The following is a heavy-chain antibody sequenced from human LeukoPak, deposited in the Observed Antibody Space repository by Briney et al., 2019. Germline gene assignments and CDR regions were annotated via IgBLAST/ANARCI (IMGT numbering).Heavy chain of an antibody. CDR1: GFTFSNYW. V-gene: IGHV3-7*03. CDR3: VRDRGYDILTGYNYYFDF. J-gene: IGHJ4*02. D-gene: IGHD3-9*01. Sequence: PGGSLRLSCAASGFTFSNYWMSWVRQAPGKGLEWVANMNQDGSEIYYVDSVKGRFTISRDNAKNTLYLQMNSLRAEDTAVFYCVRDRGYDILTGYNYYFDFWGQGILVTVSS. CDR2: MNQDGSEI.